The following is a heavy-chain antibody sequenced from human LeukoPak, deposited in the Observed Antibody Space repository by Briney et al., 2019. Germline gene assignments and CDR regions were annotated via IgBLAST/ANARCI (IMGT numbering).Heavy chain of an antibody. V-gene: IGHV4-30-2*01. J-gene: IGHJ5*02. CDR1: GDSISYESYY. Sequence: SQTLSLTCAVSGDSISYESYYWNWIRQAPGKGPERIGNIYRGRTRLNPSLTSRVAISVDMSKSQVSLSLTSVTAADTAIYYCAGEGEYGDSYSWGQGALVIVSA. CDR2: IYRGRT. CDR3: AGEGEYGDSYS. D-gene: IGHD2-21*01.